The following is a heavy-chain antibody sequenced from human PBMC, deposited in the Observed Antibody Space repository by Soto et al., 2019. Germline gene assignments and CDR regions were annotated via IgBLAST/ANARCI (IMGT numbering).Heavy chain of an antibody. J-gene: IGHJ4*02. CDR1: GFTFSSYA. CDR2: ISGSGGST. CDR3: ARDADYYDSSGYSDY. Sequence: PGGSLRLSCAASGFTFSSYAMSWVRQAPGKGLEWVSAISGSGGSTDYADSVKGRFTISRDNSKNTLYLQMNSLRAEDTAVYYCARDADYYDSSGYSDYWGQGTLVTVSS. D-gene: IGHD3-22*01. V-gene: IGHV3-23*01.